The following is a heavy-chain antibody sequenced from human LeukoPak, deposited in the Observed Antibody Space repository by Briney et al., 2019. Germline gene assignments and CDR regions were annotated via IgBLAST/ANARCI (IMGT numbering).Heavy chain of an antibody. D-gene: IGHD5-12*01. V-gene: IGHV1-69*04. Sequence: GASVKVSCKASGGTLSSYAISWVRQAPGQGLEWMGRIIPILGIANYAQKFQGRVTITADKSTSTAYMELSSLRSEDTAVYYCAREPDIVATIIRGPYYFDYWGQGTLVTVSS. CDR1: GGTLSSYA. CDR3: AREPDIVATIIRGPYYFDY. CDR2: IIPILGIA. J-gene: IGHJ4*02.